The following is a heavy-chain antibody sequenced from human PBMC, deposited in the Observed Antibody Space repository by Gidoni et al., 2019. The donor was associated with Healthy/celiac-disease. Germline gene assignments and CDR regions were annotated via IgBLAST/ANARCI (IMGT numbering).Heavy chain of an antibody. V-gene: IGHV1-69*09. D-gene: IGHD3-10*01. CDR2: IIPILGIE. CDR1: GGTFISYA. Sequence: QVQLVQSGAEVNTPGSSVQVSCKSSGGTFISYAISLVRQAPGQGLEWMGRIIPILGIENYEQKFQGRVTITADKSTSTAYMELRSLRSEDTAVYYCEREGGKVRGVILMDYWGQGTLVTVSS. J-gene: IGHJ4*02. CDR3: EREGGKVRGVILMDY.